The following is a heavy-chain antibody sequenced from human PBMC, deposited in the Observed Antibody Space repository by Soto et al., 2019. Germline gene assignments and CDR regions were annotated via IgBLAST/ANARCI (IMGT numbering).Heavy chain of an antibody. Sequence: QLQLQESGPGLVKPSETLSLTCTVSGGSITSSNYYWGWIRQSPGKGLEWIGSIYSSGNTYYNPSLKSRVSISVDTSKNQFYLKLSSVTAADTGVYYCATMSGFNDSWGQGTLVTVSS. V-gene: IGHV4-39*01. J-gene: IGHJ4*02. CDR3: ATMSGFNDS. CDR1: GGSITSSNYY. CDR2: IYSSGNT. D-gene: IGHD5-12*01.